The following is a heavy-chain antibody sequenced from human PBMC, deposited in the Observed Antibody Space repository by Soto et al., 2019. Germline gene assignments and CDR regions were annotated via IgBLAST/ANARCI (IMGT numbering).Heavy chain of an antibody. V-gene: IGHV1-69*13. CDR1: GGTFSSYA. D-gene: IGHD3-22*01. CDR3: AGTTYYYDSSGPETDAFDI. J-gene: IGHJ3*02. Sequence: ASVKVSCKASGGTFSSYAISWVRQAPGQGLEWMGGIIPTFGTANYAQKFQGRVTITADESTSTAYMELSSLRSEDTAVYYCAGTTYYYDSSGPETDAFDIWGQGTMVTVSS. CDR2: IIPTFGTA.